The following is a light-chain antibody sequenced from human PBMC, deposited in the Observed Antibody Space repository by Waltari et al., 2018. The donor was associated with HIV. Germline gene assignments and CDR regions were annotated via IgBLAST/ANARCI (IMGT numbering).Light chain of an antibody. CDR2: DVL. CDR1: SGGFSNYNY. Sequence: QSALTQPRSVSGSPGQSVTISCTGTSGGFSNYNYVSWYQQHPGKAPKLISYDVLKRPSGVPDRFSGSKSGNTASLTISGLQADDEADYYCCSYGGTWTNVVFGGGTELTVL. J-gene: IGLJ2*01. V-gene: IGLV2-11*01. CDR3: CSYGGTWTNVV.